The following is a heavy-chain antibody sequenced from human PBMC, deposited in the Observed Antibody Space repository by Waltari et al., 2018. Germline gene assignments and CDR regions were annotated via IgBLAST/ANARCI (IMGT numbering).Heavy chain of an antibody. CDR1: GFTFSSYE. J-gene: IGHJ4*02. CDR3: ARDQAGTGDY. Sequence: VQLVESGGGLVQPGGSLRLSCAASGFTFSSYEMNWVRQAQGKGLEWVAVIWYDGSNKYYADSVKGRFTISRDNSKNTLYLQMNSLRAEDTAVYYCARDQAGTGDYWGQGTLVTVSS. V-gene: IGHV3-33*08. CDR2: IWYDGSNK. D-gene: IGHD6-13*01.